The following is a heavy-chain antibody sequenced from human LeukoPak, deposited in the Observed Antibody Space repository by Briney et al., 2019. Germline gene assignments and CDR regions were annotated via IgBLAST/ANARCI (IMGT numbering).Heavy chain of an antibody. J-gene: IGHJ4*02. CDR3: ARYPYGGNDDY. CDR1: GYMFTNYG. Sequence: ASVKVSCKASGYMFTNYGITWVRQAPGQGLEWMGWISAYNGITNYAQKLQGRVTLTTDTSTSTAYMELRSLRSDDTAVYYCARYPYGGNDDYWGQGTLVTVSS. D-gene: IGHD4-23*01. CDR2: ISAYNGIT. V-gene: IGHV1-18*01.